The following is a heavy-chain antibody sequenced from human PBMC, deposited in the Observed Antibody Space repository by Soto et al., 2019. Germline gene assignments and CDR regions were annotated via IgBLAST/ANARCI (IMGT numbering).Heavy chain of an antibody. CDR2: INHSGST. CDR3: ARGGRVRGVLGYYYGMDV. D-gene: IGHD3-10*01. Sequence: MASETLSLTCAGYGGSFSGYYWSWIRQPPGKGLEWIGEINHSGSTNYNPSLKSRVTISVDTSKNQFSLKLSSVTAADTAVYYCARGGRVRGVLGYYYGMDVWGQGTTVTVSS. V-gene: IGHV4-34*01. CDR1: GGSFSGYY. J-gene: IGHJ6*02.